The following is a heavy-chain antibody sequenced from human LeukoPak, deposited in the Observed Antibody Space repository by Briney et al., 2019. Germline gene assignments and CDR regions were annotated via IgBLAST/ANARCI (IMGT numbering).Heavy chain of an antibody. CDR3: ARLDCSGGSCYSHYYYYMDV. CDR2: IYYSGST. CDR1: GGSLSNYY. V-gene: IGHV4-59*01. D-gene: IGHD2-15*01. J-gene: IGHJ6*03. Sequence: PSETLSLTCTVSGGSLSNYYWSWIQQPPGKGLEWIADIYYSGSTNYNPSLKSRVTISVDTSKNQFSLKLSSVTAADTAVYYCARLDCSGGSCYSHYYYYMDVWGIGTTVTVSS.